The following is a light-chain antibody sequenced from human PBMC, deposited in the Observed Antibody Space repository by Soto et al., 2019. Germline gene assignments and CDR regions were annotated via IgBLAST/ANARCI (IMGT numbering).Light chain of an antibody. CDR3: QQSYSTLGT. Sequence: DIQMTQSPSSLSASAGDRVTITCRASQSISSYLNWYQQKPGKAPKLLIYAASSLQSGVPSRFSGSGSGTDFTLTISSLQPEDFATYYCQQSYSTLGTFGGGTKVDIK. CDR1: QSISSY. CDR2: AAS. V-gene: IGKV1-39*01. J-gene: IGKJ4*01.